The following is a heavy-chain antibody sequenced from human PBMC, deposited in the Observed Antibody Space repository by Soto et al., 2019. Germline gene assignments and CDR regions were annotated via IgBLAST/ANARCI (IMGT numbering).Heavy chain of an antibody. J-gene: IGHJ4*02. CDR2: IPGSGGST. CDR3: AKAISDYYAPLDH. Sequence: EVQLLESGGGLVQPGGSLRLSCAASGFTFSSYAMSWVRQAPGKGLEGVSVIPGSGGSTYYAASVQGRVTISRDNSKQTLYVQMNSLRAEDTAVYYCAKAISDYYAPLDHWGQGTRGTVSS. D-gene: IGHD3-22*01. V-gene: IGHV3-23*01. CDR1: GFTFSSYA.